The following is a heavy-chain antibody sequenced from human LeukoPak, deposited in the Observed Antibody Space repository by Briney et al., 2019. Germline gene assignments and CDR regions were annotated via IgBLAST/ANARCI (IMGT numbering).Heavy chain of an antibody. V-gene: IGHV4-34*01. CDR3: AGAEGSSFITDY. CDR1: GGSFSGYY. Sequence: SETLSLTCAVYGGSFSGYYWTWIRQPPGEGLEWIGEIDHSGSTNYNPSLKSRVTISVGTSKNQFSLKLTSVTAADTAVYFCAGAEGSSFITDYWGQGTLVTVSS. D-gene: IGHD6-6*01. J-gene: IGHJ4*02. CDR2: IDHSGST.